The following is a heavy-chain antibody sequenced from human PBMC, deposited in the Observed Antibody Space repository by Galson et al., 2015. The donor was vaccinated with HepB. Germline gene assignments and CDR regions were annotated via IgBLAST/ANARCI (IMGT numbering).Heavy chain of an antibody. CDR2: ISYDARNK. V-gene: IGHV3-30*18. CDR3: AKPLFTGTTLDWFDP. CDR1: GFTFSSYG. Sequence: SLRLSCAASGFTFSSYGMHWVRQAPGKGLEWVAVISYDARNKYYADSVKGRFTISRDNSKNTLYLQMNSLRAEDTAVYYCAKPLFTGTTLDWFDPWGQGTLVTVSS. J-gene: IGHJ5*02. D-gene: IGHD1-7*01.